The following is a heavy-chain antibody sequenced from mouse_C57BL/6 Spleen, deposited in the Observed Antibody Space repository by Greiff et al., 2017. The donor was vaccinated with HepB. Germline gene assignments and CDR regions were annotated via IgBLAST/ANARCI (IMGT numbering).Heavy chain of an antibody. CDR2: IDPSDSET. V-gene: IGHV1-52*01. CDR3: ARRQSYYAMDY. Sequence: QVQLKQPGAELVMPGASVKLSCKASGYTFTSYWMHWVKQRPIQGLEWIGNIDPSDSETHYNQKFKDKATLTVDKSSSTAYMQLSSLTSEDSAVYYCARRQSYYAMDYWGQGTSVTVSS. CDR1: GYTFTSYW. D-gene: IGHD6-1*01. J-gene: IGHJ4*01.